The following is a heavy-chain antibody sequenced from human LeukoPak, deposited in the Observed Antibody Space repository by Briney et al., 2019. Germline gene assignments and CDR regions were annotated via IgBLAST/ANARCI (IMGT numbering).Heavy chain of an antibody. D-gene: IGHD2-2*01. V-gene: IGHV4-4*02. CDR2: IYHSGST. Sequence: SGTLSLTCAVSGGSISSSNWWSWVRQPPGKGLEWIGEIYHSGSTNYNPFLKSRVTISVDKSKNQFSLKLSSVTAADTAVYYCARGGQSRYCSSTSCYDYWGQGTLVTVSS. CDR1: GGSISSSNW. J-gene: IGHJ4*02. CDR3: ARGGQSRYCSSTSCYDY.